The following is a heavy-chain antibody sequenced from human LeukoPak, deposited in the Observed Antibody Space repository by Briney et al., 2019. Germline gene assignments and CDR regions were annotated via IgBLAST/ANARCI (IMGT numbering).Heavy chain of an antibody. D-gene: IGHD3-22*01. J-gene: IGHJ4*02. CDR1: GFTFSTNW. CDR2: INEDGGGR. V-gene: IGHV3-7*01. CDR3: ASSGYYYDSSGLYFDY. Sequence: PGGSLRLSCAASGFTFSTNWMTWVRQAPGKGLEWVANINEDGGGRYYVDSVKGRFTISRDNAKNSVHLQMNSLRAGDTAVYYCASSGYYYDSSGLYFDYWGQGTLVTVSS.